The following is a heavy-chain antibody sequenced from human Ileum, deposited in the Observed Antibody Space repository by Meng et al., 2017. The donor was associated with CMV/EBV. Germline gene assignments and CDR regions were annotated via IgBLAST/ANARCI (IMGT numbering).Heavy chain of an antibody. V-gene: IGHV4-34*01. J-gene: IGHJ4*02. Sequence: HGELQQWGAGQLKPSETLSSVCAVHTSAFSDYYWTWIRQSPGKGLEWIGEINNRGSTNYNPSLKSRVTISIDTSRNQFSLKLTSMTAADTAVYYCARASPQRRFLSYWGQGTLVTVSS. CDR3: ARASPQRRFLSY. CDR1: TSAFSDYY. CDR2: INNRGST. D-gene: IGHD3-3*01.